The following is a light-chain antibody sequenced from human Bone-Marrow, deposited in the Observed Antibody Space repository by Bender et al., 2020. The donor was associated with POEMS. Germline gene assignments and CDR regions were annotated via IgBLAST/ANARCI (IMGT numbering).Light chain of an antibody. J-gene: IGLJ3*02. CDR3: SSYAGSSTLVV. Sequence: QSALAQPASVSGSPGQSITISCTGTSSDIGAHNFVSWYQQHPGEVPKVILYDVSNRPSGVSSRFSGSKSGNTASLTVSGLQADDEADYYCSSYAGSSTLVVFGGGTKLTVL. CDR2: DVS. V-gene: IGLV2-14*01. CDR1: SSDIGAHNF.